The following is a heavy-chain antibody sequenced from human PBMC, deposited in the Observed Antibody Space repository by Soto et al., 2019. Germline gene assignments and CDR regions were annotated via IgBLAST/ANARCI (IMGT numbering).Heavy chain of an antibody. J-gene: IGHJ4*02. CDR1: WSSHRTNGMC. Sequence: SGATLVTAERRLGLECSFSWSSHRTNGMCVSWIRQPPGKALEWLALIDWDDDKYYSTSLKTRLTISKDTSKNQVVLTMTNMDPVDTATYYCARGVGGSDLAPCYFDYWCQGTLVTVS. CDR3: ARGVGGSDLAPCYFDY. CDR2: IDWDDDK. V-gene: IGHV2-70*01. D-gene: IGHD3-16*01.